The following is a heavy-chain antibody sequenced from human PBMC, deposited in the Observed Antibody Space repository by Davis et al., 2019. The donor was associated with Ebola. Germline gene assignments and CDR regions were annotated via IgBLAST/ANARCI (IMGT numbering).Heavy chain of an antibody. D-gene: IGHD3-22*01. V-gene: IGHV1-69*04. CDR3: ARYGVVRASGYYGMDV. CDR2: IIPILGIA. CDR1: GGTFSSYA. J-gene: IGHJ6*02. Sequence: AASVKVSCKASGGTFSSYAISWVRQAPGQGLEWMGRIIPILGIANYAQKFQGRVTITADKSTSTAYMELSSLRSEDTAVYYCARYGVVRASGYYGMDVWGQGTTVTVSS.